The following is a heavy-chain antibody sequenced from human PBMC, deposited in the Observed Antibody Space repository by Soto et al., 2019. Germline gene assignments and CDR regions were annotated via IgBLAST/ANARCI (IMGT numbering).Heavy chain of an antibody. CDR1: GFSLSTSGVS. CDR2: IYWDDDK. CDR3: AHSRCGGDCLPSYPSHCCYGMDV. D-gene: IGHD2-21*02. J-gene: IGHJ6*02. Sequence: QITLKESGPTLVKPTQTLTLTCTFSGFSLSTSGVSVGWIRQPPGKALEWLALIYWDDDKRYSPSLKSRLTSTKDTSKNQVVLRMTNLDHVDTATYYCAHSRCGGDCLPSYPSHCCYGMDVWGQGTTLTVSS. V-gene: IGHV2-5*02.